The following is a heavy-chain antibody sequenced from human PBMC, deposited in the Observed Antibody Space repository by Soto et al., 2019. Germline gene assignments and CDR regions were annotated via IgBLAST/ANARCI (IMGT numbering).Heavy chain of an antibody. CDR2: IYTSGST. D-gene: IGHD6-19*01. J-gene: IGHJ4*02. CDR1: GGSISSYY. CDR3: ARTGYSSGWYVFDY. Sequence: SETLSLTCTVSGGSISSYYWSWIRQPAGKGLEWIGRIYTSGSTNYNPSLKSRVTMSVDTSKNQFSLKLSSVTAADTAVYYCARTGYSSGWYVFDYWGQGTLVTVSS. V-gene: IGHV4-4*07.